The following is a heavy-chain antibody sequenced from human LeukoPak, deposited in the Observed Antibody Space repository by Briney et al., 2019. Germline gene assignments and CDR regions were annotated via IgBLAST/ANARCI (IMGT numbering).Heavy chain of an antibody. CDR1: GYTFTSYG. V-gene: IGHV1-18*01. J-gene: IGHJ4*02. D-gene: IGHD1-26*01. Sequence: ASVKVSCKASGYTFTSYGISWVRQAPGQGLEWMGWISAYNGNTNYAQELQGRVTMTTDTSTSTAYMELRSLRSDDTAVYYCARDSEYSGSYSFDYWGQGTLVTVSS. CDR2: ISAYNGNT. CDR3: ARDSEYSGSYSFDY.